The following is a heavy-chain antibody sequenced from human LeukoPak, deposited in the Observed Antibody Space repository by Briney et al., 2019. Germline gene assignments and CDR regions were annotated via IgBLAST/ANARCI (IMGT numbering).Heavy chain of an antibody. J-gene: IGHJ3*02. V-gene: IGHV4-4*07. D-gene: IGHD1-1*01. CDR2: INTSGST. Sequence: KPSGTLSLNCTVSGAPISSYYWSWIRQSPGKGLGWVGRINTSGSTNYNPSLKSRVTMSLDTSKNQFSLKLRSVTAADTAVYYCARAEKQLALDAFDIWGQGTMVTVSS. CDR1: GAPISSYY. CDR3: ARAEKQLALDAFDI.